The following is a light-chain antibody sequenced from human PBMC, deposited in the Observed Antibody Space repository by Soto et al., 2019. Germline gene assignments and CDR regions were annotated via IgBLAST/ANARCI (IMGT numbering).Light chain of an antibody. Sequence: DIVLTPSPATLSLSPCERATLSCGASQSVSSSRLAWYQQKPALAPRLLIYDASSRATGIPDRFSGSGSGTDFTLTISRLEPEDFALYYCHQYGYSLWTFGQGTKVDIK. CDR2: DAS. J-gene: IGKJ1*01. V-gene: IGKV3D-20*01. CDR1: QSVSSSR. CDR3: HQYGYSLWT.